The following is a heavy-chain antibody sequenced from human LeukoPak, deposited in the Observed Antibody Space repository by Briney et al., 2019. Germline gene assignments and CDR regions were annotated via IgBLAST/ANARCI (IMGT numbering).Heavy chain of an antibody. CDR2: ISSSSSYI. J-gene: IGHJ4*02. D-gene: IGHD3-16*01. CDR1: GLTFSSYS. V-gene: IGHV3-21*01. Sequence: GGSLRLSCAASGLTFSSYSMNWVRQAPGKGLEWVSSISSSSSYIYYAGSVKGRFTISRDNAKNSLYLQMNSLRAEDTVVYYCAVNQGGLLDYWGQGTLVTVSS. CDR3: AVNQGGLLDY.